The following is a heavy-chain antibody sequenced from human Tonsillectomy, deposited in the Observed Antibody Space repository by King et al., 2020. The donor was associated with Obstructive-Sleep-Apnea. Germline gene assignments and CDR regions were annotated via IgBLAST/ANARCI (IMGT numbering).Heavy chain of an antibody. CDR2: IRGKANNYAT. CDR3: ARDIAYSSSWFDY. J-gene: IGHJ4*02. D-gene: IGHD6-13*01. CDR1: GFTFSGSA. Sequence: VQLVESGGGLVQPGGSLKLSCAASGFTFSGSAMHWVRQASGKGLEWVGRIRGKANNYATAYAASVKGRFTISRDDSKNTAYLQMNSLKTEDTAVYYCARDIAYSSSWFDYWGQGTLVTVSS. V-gene: IGHV3-73*01.